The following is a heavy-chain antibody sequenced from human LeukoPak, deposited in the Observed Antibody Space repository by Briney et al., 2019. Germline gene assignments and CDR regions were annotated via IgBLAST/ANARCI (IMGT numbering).Heavy chain of an antibody. D-gene: IGHD2-2*01. Sequence: GGSLRLSCAASGFTFSDYYMSWIRQAPGKGLEWVSYISSSGSTIYYADSVKGRFTISRDNAKNSLYLQMNSLRAEDTAVYYCARVTQYQLLSPSFDYWGQGTLVTVSS. CDR2: ISSSGSTI. V-gene: IGHV3-11*01. CDR1: GFTFSDYY. CDR3: ARVTQYQLLSPSFDY. J-gene: IGHJ4*02.